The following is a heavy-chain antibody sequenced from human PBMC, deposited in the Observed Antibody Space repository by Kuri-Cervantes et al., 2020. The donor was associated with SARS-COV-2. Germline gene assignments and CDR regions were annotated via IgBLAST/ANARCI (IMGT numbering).Heavy chain of an antibody. CDR1: GFTFSSYW. V-gene: IGHV3-7*01. CDR2: IKQDGSEK. D-gene: IGHD3-10*01. J-gene: IGHJ3*02. CDR3: ARDAGLLRFGELFGAFDI. Sequence: GESLKTSCAASGFTFSSYWMSWVRQAPGKGLEWVANIKQDGSEKYYVDSVKGRFTISRDNAKNSLYLQMNSLRAEDTAVYYCARDAGLLRFGELFGAFDIWGQGTMVTVSS.